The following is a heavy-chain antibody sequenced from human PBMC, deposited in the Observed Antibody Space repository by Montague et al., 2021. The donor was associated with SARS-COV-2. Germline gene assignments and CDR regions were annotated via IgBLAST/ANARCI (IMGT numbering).Heavy chain of an antibody. D-gene: IGHD2-21*02. V-gene: IGHV4-59*01. CDR2: IYDSGSA. CDR3: ARAYCGGDCHVGP. CDR1: GGSISSYY. J-gene: IGHJ5*02. Sequence: SETLSLTCTVSGGSISSYYWTWIRQPPGKGLEWIGYIYDSGSANXNPSLKSRSTISVDTSNNQFSLRLSSVTAADTAVYYCARAYCGGDCHVGPWGQGILVTVSS.